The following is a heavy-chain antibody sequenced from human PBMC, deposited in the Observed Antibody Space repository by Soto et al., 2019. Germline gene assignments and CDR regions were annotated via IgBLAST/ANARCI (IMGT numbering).Heavy chain of an antibody. V-gene: IGHV3-74*01. CDR1: GFTFSSYW. CDR3: TRDIGGKGAY. CDR2: IDEYGSTI. J-gene: IGHJ4*02. Sequence: GRSLRLSCASSGFTFSSYWMHWVRQVPGKGLLWVSRIDEYGSTINYADSVRGRFTISRDNARNTLYLEMNSLRAEDTALYYCTRDIGGKGAYWGPGTLVTVSS. D-gene: IGHD3-10*01.